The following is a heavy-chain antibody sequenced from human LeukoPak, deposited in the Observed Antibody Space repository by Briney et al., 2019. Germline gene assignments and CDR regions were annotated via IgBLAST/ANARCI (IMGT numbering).Heavy chain of an antibody. CDR2: IRSQAYGGTT. D-gene: IGHD3-22*01. CDR3: TRGDYYDSRGYYLLFDY. V-gene: IGHV3-49*04. J-gene: IGHJ4*02. CDR1: GFTFGDYG. Sequence: GGSLRLSCTAPGFTFGDYGMSWVRQTPGKGLEWVGFIRSQAYGGTTEYAASVKGRFTISRDDSKSIAYLQMNSLKTEDTALYFCTRGDYYDSRGYYLLFDYWGQGTLVTVSS.